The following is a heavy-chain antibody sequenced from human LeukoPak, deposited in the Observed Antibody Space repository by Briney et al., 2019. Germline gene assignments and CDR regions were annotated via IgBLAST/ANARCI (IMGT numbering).Heavy chain of an antibody. CDR1: GYTFTDYY. J-gene: IGHJ5*02. CDR2: IHPNRGDA. Sequence: ASVKVSCKAFGYTFTDYYIQGVRQAPGQGLEWMGWIHPNRGDANYGQKFQGRVTMTRDTSIATAYLELGSLTSDDTAVYYCARETSEAFETWGQGTLVTVSS. D-gene: IGHD2-2*01. CDR3: ARETSEAFET. V-gene: IGHV1-2*02.